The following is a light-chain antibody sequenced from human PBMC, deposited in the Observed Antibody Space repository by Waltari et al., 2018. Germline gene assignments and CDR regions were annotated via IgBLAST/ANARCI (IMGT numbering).Light chain of an antibody. Sequence: QLVLTQSPSASASLGASVKLTCTLSSGHSSNAIAWHQRHPEKGPRFLMKLHSDGTHSRGEGFLVRSAGSRSGAVRSSTISSRQSEDWAEYYCKTWVTGSQVFGGGTKLTVL. V-gene: IGLV4-69*01. J-gene: IGLJ3*02. CDR3: KTWVTGSQV. CDR1: SGHSSNA. CDR2: LHSDGTH.